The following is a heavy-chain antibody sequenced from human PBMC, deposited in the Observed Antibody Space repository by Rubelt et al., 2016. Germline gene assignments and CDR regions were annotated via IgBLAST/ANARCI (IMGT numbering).Heavy chain of an antibody. CDR1: GGSISSYY. CDR2: IYYSGST. D-gene: IGHD1-26*01. CDR3: ARAGLRAVGATRFDP. Sequence: QVQLQESGPGLVKPSETLSLTCTVSGGSISSYYWSWIRQPPGKGLEWIGYIYYSGSTNYNPSLKSRVTISVDTSKNQFSLKLSSVTAADTAVYYCARAGLRAVGATRFDPWSQGTLVTVSS. V-gene: IGHV4-59*01. J-gene: IGHJ5*02.